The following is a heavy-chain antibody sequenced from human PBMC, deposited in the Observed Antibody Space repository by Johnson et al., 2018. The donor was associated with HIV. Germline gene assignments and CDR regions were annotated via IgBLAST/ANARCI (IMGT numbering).Heavy chain of an antibody. D-gene: IGHD3-22*01. V-gene: IGHV3-30*04. J-gene: IGHJ3*02. CDR2: ISYDGSNK. CDR1: GFTFSSYA. Sequence: QVQLVESGGGLVKPGGSLRLSCAASGFTFSSYAMHWVRQAPGKGLEWVAVISYDGSNKYYADSVKGRFTISRDNSNNTLYLQMNSLIAEETAVYYCGGSYYYDSSGYYARYAFDIWGQGTMVTVSS. CDR3: GGSYYYDSSGYYARYAFDI.